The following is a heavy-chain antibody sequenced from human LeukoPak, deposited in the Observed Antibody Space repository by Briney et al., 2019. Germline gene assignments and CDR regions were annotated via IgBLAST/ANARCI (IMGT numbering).Heavy chain of an antibody. Sequence: ASVKDACMASGYTVTREYMYWVRPDPGKGLEWMGWINPNSGGTNYAQKFQGRVTMTRDTSISTAYMELSRLRSDGTAVYYCARGAPEEDIVVDYYMDVWGKGTTVTVSS. V-gene: IGHV1-2*02. D-gene: IGHD2-2*01. CDR2: INPNSGGT. J-gene: IGHJ6*03. CDR1: GYTVTREY. CDR3: ARGAPEEDIVVDYYMDV.